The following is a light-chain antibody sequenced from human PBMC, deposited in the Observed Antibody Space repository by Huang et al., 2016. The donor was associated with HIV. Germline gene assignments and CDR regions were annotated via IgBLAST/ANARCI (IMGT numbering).Light chain of an antibody. Sequence: EIVMTQSPATLSVSPGERATLSCRASQGVSNNIAGYQQKPGRTPRLLIHGASTRATGIAAKFSVRGSGTDFTLTITSLQPEDSAVYYCQHYNNWPPWTFGPGTQVEI. J-gene: IGKJ1*01. CDR3: QHYNNWPPWT. V-gene: IGKV3D-15*01. CDR2: GAS. CDR1: QGVSNN.